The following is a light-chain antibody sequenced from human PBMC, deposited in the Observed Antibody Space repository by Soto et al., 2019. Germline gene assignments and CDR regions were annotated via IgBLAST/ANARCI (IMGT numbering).Light chain of an antibody. CDR2: GAS. Sequence: IVLLQSRGTLSLSQGERATLSCRASQSVSSSYLAWYQQKPGQAARLLIYGASSRATGIPDRFSGSGSGTDFTLTISRLEPEDFAVHYCQHYGTVTLIPFGQGGRQEI. V-gene: IGKV3-20*01. J-gene: IGKJ5*01. CDR3: QHYGTVTLIP. CDR1: QSVSSSY.